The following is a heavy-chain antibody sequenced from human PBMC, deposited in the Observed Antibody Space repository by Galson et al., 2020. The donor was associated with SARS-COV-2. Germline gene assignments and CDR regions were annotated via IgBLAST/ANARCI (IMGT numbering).Heavy chain of an antibody. CDR3: ARDRVTSMDFYYSYMDV. CDR2: IIPILGIA. CDR1: GGTFSSYA. D-gene: IGHD5-18*01. V-gene: IGHV1-69*10. Sequence: SVKVSCKASGGTFSSYAISWVRQAPGQGLEWMGGIIPILGIANYAQKFQGRVTITADKSTSTAYMELISLRSEDTAVYYCARDRVTSMDFYYSYMDVWGKGTTVTVSS. J-gene: IGHJ6*03.